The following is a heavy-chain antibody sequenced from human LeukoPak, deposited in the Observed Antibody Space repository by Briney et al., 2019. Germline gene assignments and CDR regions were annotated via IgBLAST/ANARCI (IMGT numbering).Heavy chain of an antibody. CDR3: ARGRQWLTKGYFDY. D-gene: IGHD6-19*01. CDR2: IKQDGSEE. V-gene: IGHV3-7*03. CDR1: GFTFKNYR. J-gene: IGHJ4*02. Sequence: GGSLRLSCAVSGFTFKNYRMNWARQAPGKGLEWVANIKQDGSEEYYVDSVKGRFTISRDNAKNSLYLQMNSLRAEDTAVYYCARGRQWLTKGYFDYWGQGTLVTVSS.